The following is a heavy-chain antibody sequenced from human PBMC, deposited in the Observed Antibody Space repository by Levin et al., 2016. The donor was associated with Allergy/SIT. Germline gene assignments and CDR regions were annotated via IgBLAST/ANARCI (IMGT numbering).Heavy chain of an antibody. CDR2: ITSNGGST. CDR1: GFTFSSYV. CDR3: YRHNRGDSFDI. Sequence: GSLRLSCSASGFTFSSYVMHWVRQAPGKGLEYVSGITSNGGSTSYADSVKGRFTISRDNSKNTLYLQMSSLRAEDTAVYYCYRHNRGDSFDIWGQGTMVTVSS. V-gene: IGHV3-64D*08. J-gene: IGHJ3*02. D-gene: IGHD1-1*01.